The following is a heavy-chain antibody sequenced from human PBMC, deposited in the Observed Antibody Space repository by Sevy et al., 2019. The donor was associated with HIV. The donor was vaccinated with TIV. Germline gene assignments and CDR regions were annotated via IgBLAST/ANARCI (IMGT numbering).Heavy chain of an antibody. J-gene: IGHJ6*02. CDR1: GDSVSSSSST. V-gene: IGHV6-1*01. Sequence: KQSQTLSLTFAISGDSVSSSSSTWTWIRQSPSRGLEWLGRTYYRSKWYNDYAVSMKGRITINPDTSKNQFSLQLNSVTPEDTAVYYCARGYAGMDVWGQGTTVTVSS. CDR3: ARGYAGMDV. D-gene: IGHD5-12*01. CDR2: TYYRSKWYN.